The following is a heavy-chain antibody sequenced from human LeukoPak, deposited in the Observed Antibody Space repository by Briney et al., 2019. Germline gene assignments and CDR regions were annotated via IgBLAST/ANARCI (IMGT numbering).Heavy chain of an antibody. CDR3: VADRGSGQENWFDP. CDR1: GFTFTSSA. V-gene: IGHV1-58*01. J-gene: IGHJ5*02. D-gene: IGHD6-19*01. Sequence: SVKVSCKASGFTFTSSAVQWVQQACGQRLEWIGWIVVGSGNTNYAQKFQERVTITRDMSTSTAYMELSSLRSEDTAVYYCVADRGSGQENWFDPWGQGTLVTVSS. CDR2: IVVGSGNT.